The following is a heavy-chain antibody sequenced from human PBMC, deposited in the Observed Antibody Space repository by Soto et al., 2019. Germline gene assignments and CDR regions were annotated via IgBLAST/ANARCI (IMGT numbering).Heavy chain of an antibody. CDR2: INPNSGGT. V-gene: IGHV1-2*02. Sequence: VASVKVSCKASGYTFTGYYMHWVRQAPGQGLEWMGWINPNSGGTNYAQKFQGRVTMTRDTSISIAYMELSRLRSDDTAVYYCASRSSTNFRYYYYGMDVWGQGTTVTVSS. CDR1: GYTFTGYY. CDR3: ASRSSTNFRYYYYGMDV. J-gene: IGHJ6*02. D-gene: IGHD2-2*01.